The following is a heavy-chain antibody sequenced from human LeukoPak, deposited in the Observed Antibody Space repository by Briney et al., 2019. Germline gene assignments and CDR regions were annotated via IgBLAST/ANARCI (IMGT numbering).Heavy chain of an antibody. CDR2: IRYDGSNK. Sequence: GGSLRLSCAASGFTFSSYGMHWVRQAPGKGLEWVAFIRYDGSNKYYADSVKGRFTISRDNSKNTLYLQMNSLRTEDTAVYYCAKVGDGYNYSPPGHWGQGSLVTVSS. CDR3: AKVGDGYNYSPPGH. D-gene: IGHD5-24*01. V-gene: IGHV3-30*02. CDR1: GFTFSSYG. J-gene: IGHJ4*02.